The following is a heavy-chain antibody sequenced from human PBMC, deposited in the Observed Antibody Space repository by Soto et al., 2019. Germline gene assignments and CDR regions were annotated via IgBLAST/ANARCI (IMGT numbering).Heavy chain of an antibody. Sequence: SETLSLTCAVYGGYFSGYYWSWIRQPPGKGLEWIGEINHSGSTNYNPSLKRRVPISVDTSKNQFSLKLSSVTAADTAVYYCARGEQWLVLGTIYYYYGMDVWGQGTTGTVSS. D-gene: IGHD6-19*01. V-gene: IGHV4-34*01. CDR3: ARGEQWLVLGTIYYYYGMDV. J-gene: IGHJ6*02. CDR2: INHSGST. CDR1: GGYFSGYY.